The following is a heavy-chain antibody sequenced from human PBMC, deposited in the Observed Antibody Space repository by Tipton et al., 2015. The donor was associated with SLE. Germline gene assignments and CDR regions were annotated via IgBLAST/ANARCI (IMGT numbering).Heavy chain of an antibody. CDR2: IYSSGSI. CDR1: GGSMAHYY. Sequence: GLVKPSETLSLTCAASGGSMAHYYWNWIRQSAEKGLEWIGRIYSSGSIDYNPSLKSRVTMSVDTSKKQLSMKMTSVTVADTAVYFCARSAYDSLEPWGQGTLVTVSS. J-gene: IGHJ5*02. D-gene: IGHD5-12*01. CDR3: ARSAYDSLEP. V-gene: IGHV4-4*07.